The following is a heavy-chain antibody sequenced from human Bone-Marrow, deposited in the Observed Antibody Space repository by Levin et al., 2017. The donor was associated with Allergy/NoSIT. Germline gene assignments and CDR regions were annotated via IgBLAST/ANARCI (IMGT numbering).Heavy chain of an antibody. CDR3: AKCGSTSCRFDY. D-gene: IGHD2-2*01. V-gene: IGHV3-21*01. CDR1: GFTFSSYG. CDR2: ISSSSNYI. Sequence: GGSLRLSCAASGFTFSSYGMNWVRQAPGKGLEWVSFISSSSNYIYYADSVKGRFTISRDNAKNSMYLQMNSLRAEDTAVYYCAKCGSTSCRFDYWGQGTLVTVSS. J-gene: IGHJ4*02.